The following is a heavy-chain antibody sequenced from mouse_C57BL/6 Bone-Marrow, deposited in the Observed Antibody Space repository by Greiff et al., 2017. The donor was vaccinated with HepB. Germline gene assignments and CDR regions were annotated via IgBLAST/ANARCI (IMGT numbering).Heavy chain of an antibody. CDR3: ARGTTVE. D-gene: IGHD1-1*01. J-gene: IGHJ2*01. Sequence: DVKLVESGPELVKPGASVKISCKASGYSFTGYYMHWVKQSSEKSLEWIGEINPSTGGTSYNQKFKGKATLTVDKSSSTAYMQLKSLTSEDSAVYYCARGTTVEWGQGTTLTVSS. CDR1: GYSFTGYY. CDR2: INPSTGGT. V-gene: IGHV1-43*01.